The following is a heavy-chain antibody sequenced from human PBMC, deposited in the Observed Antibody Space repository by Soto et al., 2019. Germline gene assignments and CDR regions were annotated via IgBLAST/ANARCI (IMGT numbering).Heavy chain of an antibody. Sequence: HGESLKISCKGSGYSFTSYWIGWVRQMPGKGLEWMGIIYPGDSDTRYSPSFQGQVTISADKSISTAYLQWSSLKASDTAMYYCARHPRFLAGTAWGRIDIWGQGTMVTVSS. CDR2: IYPGDSDT. CDR3: ARHPRFLAGTAWGRIDI. J-gene: IGHJ3*02. CDR1: GYSFTSYW. D-gene: IGHD6-19*01. V-gene: IGHV5-51*01.